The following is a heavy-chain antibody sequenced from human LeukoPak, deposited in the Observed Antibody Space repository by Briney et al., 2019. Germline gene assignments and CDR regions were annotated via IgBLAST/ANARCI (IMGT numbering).Heavy chain of an antibody. CDR3: ATAMIVVAGDYYGMDV. J-gene: IGHJ6*02. D-gene: IGHD3-22*01. CDR2: IYSGGST. CDR1: GFTFSSYA. V-gene: IGHV3-53*01. Sequence: GGSLRLSCAASGFTFSSYAMSWVRQAPGKGLEWVSVIYSGGSTYYADSVKGRFTISRDNSKNTLYLQMNSLRAEDTAVYYCATAMIVVAGDYYGMDVWGQGTTVTVSS.